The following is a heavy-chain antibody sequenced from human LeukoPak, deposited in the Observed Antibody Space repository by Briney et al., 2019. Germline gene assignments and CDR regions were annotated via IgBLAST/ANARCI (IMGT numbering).Heavy chain of an antibody. CDR1: GGSFSGYY. J-gene: IGHJ4*02. V-gene: IGHV4-34*01. Sequence: PSETLSLTCAVYGGSFSGYYWSWIRQPPGKGLEWIGEINHSGSTNYNPSLKSRVTISVDTSKNQFSLKLSSVTAADTAVYYCARGRRGRYYDSSGYHFDYWGQGTLVTVSS. D-gene: IGHD3-22*01. CDR2: INHSGST. CDR3: ARGRRGRYYDSSGYHFDY.